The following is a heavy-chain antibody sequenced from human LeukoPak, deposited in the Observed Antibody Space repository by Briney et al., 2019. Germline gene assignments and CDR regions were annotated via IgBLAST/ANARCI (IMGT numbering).Heavy chain of an antibody. Sequence: GGSLRLSCAASGFTFSSYYMTWVRQAPGQGLEWVANIRQDGSAEFYADSVKGRFTISRDNAKNSVYLQMNSLRADDTAVYYCARGGGYDSFDYWGQGTQVTVSS. CDR1: GFTFSSYY. J-gene: IGHJ4*02. CDR2: IRQDGSAE. V-gene: IGHV3-7*03. CDR3: ARGGGYDSFDY. D-gene: IGHD5-12*01.